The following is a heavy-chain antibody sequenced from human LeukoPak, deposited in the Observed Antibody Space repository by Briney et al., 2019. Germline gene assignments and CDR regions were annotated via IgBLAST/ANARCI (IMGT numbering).Heavy chain of an antibody. V-gene: IGHV3-48*03. CDR3: ARDRYGFDY. J-gene: IGHJ4*02. CDR1: GFTFSSYE. D-gene: IGHD5-18*01. Sequence: QPGGSLRLSCAASGFTFSSYEMNWVRQALGKGLEWVSYISSSGSTIYYADSVKGRFTISRDNAKNSLYLQMNSLRAEDTAVYYCARDRYGFDYWGQGTLVTVSS. CDR2: ISSSGSTI.